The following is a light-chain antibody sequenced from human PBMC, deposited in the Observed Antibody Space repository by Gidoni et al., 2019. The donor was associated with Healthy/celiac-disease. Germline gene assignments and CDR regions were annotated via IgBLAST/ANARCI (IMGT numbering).Light chain of an antibody. CDR3: QQYNNWLSET. V-gene: IGKV3-15*01. CDR2: GAS. CDR1: QSVSSN. J-gene: IGKJ1*01. Sequence: EIVMTQSPATLSVSPGERATLSCRASQSVSSNLAWYQQKPGQATRLLIYGASTRATGIPARFSGSVSGTEFTLTISSLQSEDFAVYYCQQYNNWLSETFGQGTKVEIK.